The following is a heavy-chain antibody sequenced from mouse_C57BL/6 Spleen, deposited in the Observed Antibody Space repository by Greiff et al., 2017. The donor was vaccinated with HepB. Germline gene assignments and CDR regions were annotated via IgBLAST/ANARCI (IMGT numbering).Heavy chain of an antibody. CDR3: AKPTRAQALLYAMDY. CDR2: IYPGSGST. Sequence: VQLQQSGAELVKPGASVKMSCKASGYTFTSYWITWVKQRPGQGLEWIGDIYPGSGSTNYNEKFKSKATLTVDTSSSTAYMQLSSLTSEDSAVYYCAKPTRAQALLYAMDYWGQGTSVTVSS. V-gene: IGHV1-55*01. D-gene: IGHD3-2*02. CDR1: GYTFTSYW. J-gene: IGHJ4*01.